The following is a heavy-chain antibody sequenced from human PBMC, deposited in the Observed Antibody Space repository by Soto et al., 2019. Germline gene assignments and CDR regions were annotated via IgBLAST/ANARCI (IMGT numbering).Heavy chain of an antibody. Sequence: QVQLQESGPGLVKPSETLSLTCTVSGGSISSYYWSWIRQPPGKGLEWIGYIYYSGSTNYNPSLKSRVTISVDTSKNLFPLKLSSVTAADTAVYYCARLYGSCFDYWGQGTLVTVSS. CDR3: ARLYGSCFDY. CDR1: GGSISSYY. CDR2: IYYSGST. J-gene: IGHJ4*02. D-gene: IGHD1-26*01. V-gene: IGHV4-59*01.